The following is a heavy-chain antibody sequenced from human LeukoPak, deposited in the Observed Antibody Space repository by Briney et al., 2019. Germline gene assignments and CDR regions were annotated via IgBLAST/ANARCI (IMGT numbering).Heavy chain of an antibody. J-gene: IGHJ4*02. D-gene: IGHD2-21*02. CDR3: ARGYEGSDWYYFDY. Sequence: SQTLSLTCAISGDSVSSNSVAWNWLRQSPSRGLEWLGRTYYMSKWYNEYAVSVKSRIIITPDTSKNHFSLQLDSVTPEDTAIYYCARGYEGSDWYYFDYWGQGTLVTVSS. CDR2: TYYMSKWYN. V-gene: IGHV6-1*01. CDR1: GDSVSSNSVA.